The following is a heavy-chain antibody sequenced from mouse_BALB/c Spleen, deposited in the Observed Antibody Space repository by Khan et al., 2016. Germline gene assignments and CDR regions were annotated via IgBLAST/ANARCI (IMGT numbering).Heavy chain of an antibody. Sequence: EVKLLESGGGLVQPGGSLKLSCAASGFDFSRYWMSWVRQAPGKGLEWIGENNPDSSTINYTPSLQDKFIISRDNAKNTLYLQMSKVRSEDTALYYCARHYDYGGGFAYWGQGTLVTVSA. J-gene: IGHJ3*01. CDR2: NNPDSSTI. CDR3: ARHYDYGGGFAY. V-gene: IGHV4-1*02. D-gene: IGHD2-4*01. CDR1: GFDFSRYW.